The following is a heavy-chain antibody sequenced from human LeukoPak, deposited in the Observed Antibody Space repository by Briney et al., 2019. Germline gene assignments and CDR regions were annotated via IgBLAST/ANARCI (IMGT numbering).Heavy chain of an antibody. Sequence: ASVKVSCKASGYTFTSYITHWMRQAPGQRLEWMGRMNAGNDNTKYSQKFQGRVTITRDTSASTAYMELSSLRFEDTAVYYCARSSREQWLVNFFDFWGQGTLVTVSS. CDR1: GYTFTSYI. J-gene: IGHJ4*02. V-gene: IGHV1-3*01. CDR2: MNAGNDNT. CDR3: ARSSREQWLVNFFDF. D-gene: IGHD6-19*01.